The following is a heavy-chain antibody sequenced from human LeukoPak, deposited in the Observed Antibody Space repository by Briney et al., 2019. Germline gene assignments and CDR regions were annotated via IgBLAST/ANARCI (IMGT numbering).Heavy chain of an antibody. V-gene: IGHV4-34*01. J-gene: IGHJ5*02. D-gene: IGHD3-10*01. CDR2: INHSGST. Sequence: PSETLSLTCAVYGGSFSGYYWSWIRQPPGKGLEWIGEINHSGSTNYNPSLKSRVTISVDTSKNQFSLKLSSVTAADTAVYYCARGSPYYYGSGSWFDPWGQGTLVTVSS. CDR3: ARGSPYYYGSGSWFDP. CDR1: GGSFSGYY.